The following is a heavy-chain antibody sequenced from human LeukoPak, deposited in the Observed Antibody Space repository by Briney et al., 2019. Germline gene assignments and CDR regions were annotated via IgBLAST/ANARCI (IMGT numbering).Heavy chain of an antibody. CDR3: ARAPSVYSSIWYDGYYYYYMDV. J-gene: IGHJ6*03. CDR1: GGSISGYY. D-gene: IGHD6-13*01. Sequence: SETLSLTCTVSGGSISGYYWSWIRQPAGKGLEWIGRIYTSGSTNYNPSLKSRVTMSVDTSKNQFSLKLSSVTAADTAVYYCARAPSVYSSIWYDGYYYYYMDVWGKGTTVTVSS. V-gene: IGHV4-4*07. CDR2: IYTSGST.